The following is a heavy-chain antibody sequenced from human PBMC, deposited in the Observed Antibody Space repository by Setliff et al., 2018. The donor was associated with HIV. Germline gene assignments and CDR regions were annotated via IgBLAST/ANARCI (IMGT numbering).Heavy chain of an antibody. CDR2: IYATGET. V-gene: IGHV4-39*01. CDR3: ARQKGRGLWAFDS. CDR1: GDSIGSGGDF. Sequence: SETLSLTCIVSGDSIGSGGDFWWAWIRQPPGKGQEWIGSIYATGETSYKPSLKSRLSISVDTSKNQFSLKLTSMTVADTALYYCARQKGRGLWAFDSWGQGTLVTVSS. J-gene: IGHJ4*02. D-gene: IGHD3-16*01.